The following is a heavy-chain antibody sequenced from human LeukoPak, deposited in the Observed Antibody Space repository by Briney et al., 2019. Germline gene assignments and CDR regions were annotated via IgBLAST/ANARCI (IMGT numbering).Heavy chain of an antibody. CDR3: AREQWGSYRPWYFDY. D-gene: IGHD3-16*02. CDR1: GYTFTSYG. Sequence: ASVKVSCKASGYTFTSYGISWVRQAPGQGLEWMGWISAYNGNTNYAQKLQGRVTMTTDTSTSTAYMELRSLRSDDTAVYYCAREQWGSYRPWYFDYWGQGTLVTVSS. V-gene: IGHV1-18*01. CDR2: ISAYNGNT. J-gene: IGHJ4*02.